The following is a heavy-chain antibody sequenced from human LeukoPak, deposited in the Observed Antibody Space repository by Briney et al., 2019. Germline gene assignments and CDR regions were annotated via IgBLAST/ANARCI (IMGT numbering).Heavy chain of an antibody. J-gene: IGHJ4*02. D-gene: IGHD4/OR15-4a*01. Sequence: GGSLRLSCAASGFTFSSDWMHCVRQGPGKGLVWVSRINGDGTKTLYADSVKGRFTISRDNAKNTLYLQMNSLRVEDTAVYYCARGAGHSENWGQGTLVTVSS. CDR2: INGDGTKT. CDR1: GFTFSSDW. V-gene: IGHV3-74*01. CDR3: ARGAGHSEN.